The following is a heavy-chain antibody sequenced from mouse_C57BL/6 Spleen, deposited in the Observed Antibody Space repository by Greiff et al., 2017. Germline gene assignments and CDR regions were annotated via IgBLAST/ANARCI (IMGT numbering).Heavy chain of an antibody. D-gene: IGHD1-1*01. V-gene: IGHV1-53*01. Sequence: VQLQQPGTELVQPGASVTLSCKASGYPFTSYWMHWVKQRPGQGLEWIGNINPSNGGTNYNEKFKSKATLTVDKSSSTAYMQLSSLTSEDSAVYYCARRVITTVDAMDYWGQGTSVTVSS. J-gene: IGHJ4*01. CDR1: GYPFTSYW. CDR3: ARRVITTVDAMDY. CDR2: INPSNGGT.